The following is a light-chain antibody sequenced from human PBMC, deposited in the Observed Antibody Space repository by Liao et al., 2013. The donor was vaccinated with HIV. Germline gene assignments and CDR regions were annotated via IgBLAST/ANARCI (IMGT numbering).Light chain of an antibody. J-gene: IGLJ2*01. CDR1: KIGSRS. CDR3: QAWDSYTVAV. CDR2: YDS. Sequence: SYELTQPPSVSVAPGKTARITCGGNKIGSRSVNWYQQRPGQAPLLVIYYDSDRPSGIPERFSGSNSGNTATLTISGTQAMDEADYYCQAWDSYTVAVFGGGTKLTVL. V-gene: IGLV3-21*01.